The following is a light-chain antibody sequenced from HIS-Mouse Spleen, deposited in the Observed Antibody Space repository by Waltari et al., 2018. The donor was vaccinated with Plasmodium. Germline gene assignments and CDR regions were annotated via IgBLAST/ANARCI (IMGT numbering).Light chain of an antibody. Sequence: SYELTQPPSVSVSPGQTASINCSGDKLGDKYACWYQQKPGQSPVLVIYQDSKRPSGIPGRFSGSNAGNTATLTISGTQAMDEADYYCQAWDSSTGVFGGGTKLTVL. CDR2: QDS. J-gene: IGLJ2*01. V-gene: IGLV3-1*01. CDR1: KLGDKY. CDR3: QAWDSSTGV.